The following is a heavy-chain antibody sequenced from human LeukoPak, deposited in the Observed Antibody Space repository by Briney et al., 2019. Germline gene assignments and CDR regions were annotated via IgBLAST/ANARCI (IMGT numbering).Heavy chain of an antibody. V-gene: IGHV3-30*03. D-gene: IGHD6-19*01. CDR2: IALDGSRK. CDR1: GFTFSHHH. J-gene: IGHJ4*02. CDR3: ARDQGDASGWFFDY. Sequence: GGSLRLSCAASGFTFSHHHIHWVRQAPGKGLEWVTVIALDGSRKIYVDSVKGRFTISRDNSKNTVSLQMNSLGVEDTAVYYCARDQGDASGWFFDYWGQGARVIVSS.